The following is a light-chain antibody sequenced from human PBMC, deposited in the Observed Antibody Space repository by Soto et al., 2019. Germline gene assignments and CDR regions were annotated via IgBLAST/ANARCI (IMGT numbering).Light chain of an antibody. CDR2: AAS. Sequence: TQSPTSLSASLRYRITITCRASRDIGSDLSWYQQKPGKAPTLLIYAASNLQSGVPSRFRGSRSGTEFTPTVSSLQPEDFATYYCLQDHDDSWTFGQGTKVDI. V-gene: IGKV1-6*01. J-gene: IGKJ1*01. CDR1: RDIGSD. CDR3: LQDHDDSWT.